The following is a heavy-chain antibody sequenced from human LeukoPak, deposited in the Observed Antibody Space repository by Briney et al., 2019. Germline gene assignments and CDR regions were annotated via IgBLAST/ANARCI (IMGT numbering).Heavy chain of an antibody. Sequence: PGGSLRLSCAASGFTLCDYYVSWIRQAPGKGLEWVSYISSSGSTIYYADSVKGRFTISRDTAKQSLYLQMHNLRLEDTAIYYCATTRFDWSQGEYFQHWGEGTLVTVSS. J-gene: IGHJ1*01. CDR1: GFTLCDYY. CDR2: ISSSGSTI. V-gene: IGHV3-11*01. D-gene: IGHD3-9*01. CDR3: ATTRFDWSQGEYFQH.